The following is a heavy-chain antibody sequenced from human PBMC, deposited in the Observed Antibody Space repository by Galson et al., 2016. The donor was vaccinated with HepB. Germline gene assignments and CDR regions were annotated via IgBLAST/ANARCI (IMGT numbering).Heavy chain of an antibody. CDR2: VIPMFGAA. J-gene: IGHJ6*03. CDR3: ARQNTNYWYMDV. CDR1: GDTFISYG. Sequence: SVKVSCKASGDTFISYGITWVRQAPGQGLEWMGGVIPMFGAAYNLQQFQGRVTISAEESTSTAYLELRSLRSGDTAVYFCARQNTNYWYMDVWGSGTTVTVSS. V-gene: IGHV1-69*13. D-gene: IGHD3-3*01.